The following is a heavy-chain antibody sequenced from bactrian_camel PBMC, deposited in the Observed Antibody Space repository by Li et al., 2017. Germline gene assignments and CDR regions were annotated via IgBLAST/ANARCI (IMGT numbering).Heavy chain of an antibody. CDR3: ARDVIGGT. J-gene: IGHJ6*01. CDR2: IDRDGVT. CDR1: GGMCSQCC. Sequence: QLVESGGGSVQTGGSLRLSCASSGGMCSQCCMGWFRQAPGQKREGVAIIDRDGVTTYPDSVKGRFTISRDNAKNTVYLQMDSLKLEDTAVYYCARDVIGGTRGQGTQVTVS. V-gene: IGHV3S53*01. D-gene: IGHD1*01.